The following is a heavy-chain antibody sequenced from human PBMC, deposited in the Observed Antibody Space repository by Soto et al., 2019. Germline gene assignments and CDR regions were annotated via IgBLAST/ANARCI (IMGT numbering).Heavy chain of an antibody. J-gene: IGHJ5*02. V-gene: IGHV4-31*03. CDR2: IYYSGST. D-gene: IGHD2-2*01. Sequence: SETLSLTCTVSGGSISSGGYYWSWIRQHPGKGLEWIGYIYYSGSTYYNPSLKSRATISVDTSKNQFSLKLSSVTAADTAVYYCARHVVVPAATISRFDPWGQGALVEVSS. CDR1: GGSISSGGYY. CDR3: ARHVVVPAATISRFDP.